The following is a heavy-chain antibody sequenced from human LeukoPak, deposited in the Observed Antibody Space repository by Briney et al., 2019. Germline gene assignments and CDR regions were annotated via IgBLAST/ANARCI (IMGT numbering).Heavy chain of an antibody. Sequence: PGGSLRLSCAVSGFIFSNYWLSWVRQAPGKGLEWVANIKQDGSEEHYVDSVKGRFTISRDNARNSLYLQMNSLRAEDTAVYYCARVGPGGPLSYYYYMDVWGKGTTVTVSS. J-gene: IGHJ6*03. V-gene: IGHV3-7*01. CDR1: GFIFSNYW. CDR3: ARVGPGGPLSYYYYMDV. D-gene: IGHD3-10*01. CDR2: IKQDGSEE.